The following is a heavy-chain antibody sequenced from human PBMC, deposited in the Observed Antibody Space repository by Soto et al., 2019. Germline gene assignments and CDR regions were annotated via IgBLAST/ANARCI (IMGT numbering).Heavy chain of an antibody. CDR3: ARVQRSSSWYLRRSYGMDV. CDR2: INAGNGNT. V-gene: IGHV1-3*01. J-gene: IGHJ6*02. CDR1: GYTFTSYA. D-gene: IGHD6-13*01. Sequence: GASVKVSCKASGYTFTSYAMHWVRQAPGQRLEWMGWINAGNGNTKYSQKFQGRVTITRDTSASTAYMELSSLRSEDTAVYYCARVQRSSSWYLRRSYGMDVWGQGTTVTVSS.